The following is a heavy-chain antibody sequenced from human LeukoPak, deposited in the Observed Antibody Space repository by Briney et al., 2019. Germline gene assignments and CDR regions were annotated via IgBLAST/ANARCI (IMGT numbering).Heavy chain of an antibody. CDR1: GFTFSRYG. D-gene: IGHD4-23*01. Sequence: GGSLRLSCEASGFTFSRYGMSWVRQAPGKGLEWVSRISGSGGSTYYADSVKGRFTISRDNSKNTLYLQMNSLRAEDTAVYYCAKGPTVVHPLRYFDYWGQGTLVTVSS. CDR2: ISGSGGST. V-gene: IGHV3-23*01. J-gene: IGHJ4*02. CDR3: AKGPTVVHPLRYFDY.